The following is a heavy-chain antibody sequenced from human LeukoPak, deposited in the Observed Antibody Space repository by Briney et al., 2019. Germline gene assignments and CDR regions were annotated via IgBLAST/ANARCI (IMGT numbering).Heavy chain of an antibody. CDR1: GFTFSSYG. J-gene: IGHJ6*03. CDR3: ARDGVSMVRGVRVLDYYNYHMDV. Sequence: GSLRLSCAASGFTFSSYGMSWVRQGPRQGMGWVANIKQDGSEKYYVDSAKGRLTISRDNAKNSLYLQMNSLRAEDTAVYYCARDGVSMVRGVRVLDYYNYHMDVWGKGTTVTISS. D-gene: IGHD3-10*01. V-gene: IGHV3-7*01. CDR2: IKQDGSEK.